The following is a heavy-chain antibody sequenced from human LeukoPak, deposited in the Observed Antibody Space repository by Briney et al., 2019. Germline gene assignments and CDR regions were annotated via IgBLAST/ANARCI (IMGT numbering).Heavy chain of an antibody. CDR2: VSYDGNYK. CDR1: GFTFSSYA. V-gene: IGHV3-30-3*01. CDR3: ATTNRCSGGSCSSWSPDS. J-gene: IGHJ4*02. D-gene: IGHD2-15*01. Sequence: PGGSLRLSCGASGFTFSSYAMHWVRQAPGKGLEWVAVVSYDGNYKYYLDSVKGRFTISRDNSKNTLNLQMNSLRPEDTALYYCATTNRCSGGSCSSWSPDSWGQGTLVIVSS.